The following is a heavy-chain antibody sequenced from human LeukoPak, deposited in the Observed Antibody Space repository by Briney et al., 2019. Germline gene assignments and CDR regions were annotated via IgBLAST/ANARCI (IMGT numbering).Heavy chain of an antibody. D-gene: IGHD6-13*01. CDR3: VKIAAD. V-gene: IGHV3-64D*06. CDR1: GVSFSSYS. CDR2: ISSNGGST. J-gene: IGHJ4*02. Sequence: GGSLRLSCSASGVSFSSYSMDWVRQAPGKGLEYVSGISSNGGSTYYADSVKGRFTTSRDNSKNTLYLQMSSLRPEDTAVYYCVKIAADWGQGTLVTVSS.